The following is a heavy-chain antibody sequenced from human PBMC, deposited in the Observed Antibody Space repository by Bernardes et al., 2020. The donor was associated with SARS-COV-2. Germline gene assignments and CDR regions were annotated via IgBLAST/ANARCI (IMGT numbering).Heavy chain of an antibody. CDR1: GGSFSGYY. CDR2: INHSGST. V-gene: IGHV4-34*01. Sequence: SETLSLTCAVYGGSFSGYYCSWIRQPPGKGLEWMGEINHSGSTNYNPSLKSRVTISVNTSKNQFSLKLSSVTAADTAVYYCARDPRWLQPPNDYGMDVWGHGTTVTVSS. J-gene: IGHJ6*02. CDR3: ARDPRWLQPPNDYGMDV. D-gene: IGHD5-12*01.